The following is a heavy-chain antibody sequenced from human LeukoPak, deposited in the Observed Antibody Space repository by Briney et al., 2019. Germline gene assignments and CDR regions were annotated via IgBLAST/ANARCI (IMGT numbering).Heavy chain of an antibody. CDR3: ARLPFSGRDGHDTFDI. J-gene: IGHJ3*02. CDR1: GGSFSGYY. Sequence: PSETLSLTCAVYGGSFSGYYWSWIRQPPGKGLEWIGEITHSGSTNYNPSLKSRVTISVDTSKNQFSLRLNSVTAADTAVYYCARLPFSGRDGHDTFDIWGQGTMVTVSS. V-gene: IGHV4-34*01. D-gene: IGHD5-24*01. CDR2: ITHSGST.